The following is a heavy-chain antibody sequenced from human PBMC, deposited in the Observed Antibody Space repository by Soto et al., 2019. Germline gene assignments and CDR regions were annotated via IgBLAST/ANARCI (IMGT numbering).Heavy chain of an antibody. Sequence: EVQLVESGGCLVQPGRSLRLSCAASGFTFDDYAMHWVRQAPGKGLEWVSGISWNSGSIGYADSVKGRFTISRDNAKNSLYLQMNSLRAEDTALYYCAKDRGLVLSFYFDYWGQGTLVTVSS. J-gene: IGHJ4*02. D-gene: IGHD6-19*01. CDR3: AKDRGLVLSFYFDY. CDR1: GFTFDDYA. CDR2: ISWNSGSI. V-gene: IGHV3-9*01.